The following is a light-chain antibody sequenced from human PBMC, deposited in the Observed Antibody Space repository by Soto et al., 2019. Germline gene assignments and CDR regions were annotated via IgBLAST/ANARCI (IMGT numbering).Light chain of an antibody. CDR3: QQYFTSPET. CDR2: GTS. Sequence: ENVLTQSPGTLSLSPGERATLSCRASQSVSSSLAWYQQRPGQAPRLLIYGTSSRATGIPDRFSGSGSGTDFTLTIDRLEPEDFAVYFCQQYFTSPETFGGGPRWISN. V-gene: IGKV3-20*01. J-gene: IGKJ4*01. CDR1: QSVSSS.